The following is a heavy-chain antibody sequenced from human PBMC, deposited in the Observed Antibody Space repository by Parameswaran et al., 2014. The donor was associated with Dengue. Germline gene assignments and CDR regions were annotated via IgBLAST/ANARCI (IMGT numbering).Heavy chain of an antibody. J-gene: IGHJ6*02. Sequence: WVRQAPGQGLEWMGWINPNSGGTNYAQKFQGRVTMTRDTSISTAYLELSRLGSDDTAVYYCARIYYDSSGLLGYYYYGMDVWGQGTTVTVSS. V-gene: IGHV1-2*02. CDR2: INPNSGGT. D-gene: IGHD3-22*01. CDR3: ARIYYDSSGLLGYYYYGMDV.